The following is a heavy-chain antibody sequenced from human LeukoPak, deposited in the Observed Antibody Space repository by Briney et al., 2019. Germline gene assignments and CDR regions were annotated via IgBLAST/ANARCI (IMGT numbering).Heavy chain of an antibody. CDR2: ISWNSGSI. CDR1: GFTFDDYA. D-gene: IGHD2-2*01. J-gene: IGHJ4*02. CDR3: AKDHCSSTSCYADY. Sequence: PGRSLRLSCAASGFTFDDYAMHWVRQAPGKGLEWVSGISWNSGSIGYADPVKGRFTISRDNAKNSLYLQMNSLRAEDMALYYCAKDHCSSTSCYADYWGQGTLVTVSS. V-gene: IGHV3-9*03.